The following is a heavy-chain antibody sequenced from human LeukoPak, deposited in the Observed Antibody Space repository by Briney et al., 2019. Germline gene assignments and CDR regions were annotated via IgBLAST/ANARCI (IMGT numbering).Heavy chain of an antibody. CDR1: GGSISNYY. CDR3: ARDLHGSGTWDWFDP. CDR2: LYIGRST. J-gene: IGHJ5*02. V-gene: IGHV4-4*07. Sequence: SETLSLTCTVSGGSISNYYWSWIRQPAGKGLEWIGRLYIGRSTNYNPSLKSRVTMSVDTSKNQFSLKLSSVTAADTAVYYCARDLHGSGTWDWFDPWGQGTLVTVSS. D-gene: IGHD3-10*01.